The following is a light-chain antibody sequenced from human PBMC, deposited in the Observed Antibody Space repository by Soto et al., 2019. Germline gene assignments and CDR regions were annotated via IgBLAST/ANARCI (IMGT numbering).Light chain of an antibody. CDR2: RNN. Sequence: QAVVTQPPSASGTPGQTVTLSCSGSSSNIGSTFVYWYQHFPGTAPKLLIYRNNQRPSGVPDRFSASKSGASTSLAISGLRSEDEAVYYCASWDNNLSGYVFGTGTKVTVL. CDR1: SSNIGSTF. J-gene: IGLJ1*01. V-gene: IGLV1-47*01. CDR3: ASWDNNLSGYV.